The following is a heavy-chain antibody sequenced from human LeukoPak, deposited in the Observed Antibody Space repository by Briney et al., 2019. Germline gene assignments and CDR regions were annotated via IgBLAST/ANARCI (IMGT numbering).Heavy chain of an antibody. J-gene: IGHJ4*02. CDR2: IFYSET. CDR3: AILSLTTNFDY. Sequence: SQTLSLTCTVSGGSISSSTYYWGWIRQPPGKGLEWIGNIFYSETYYNPSLQSRVTISVDTSKNQFSLKLSSVTAADTAVYYCAILSLTTNFDYWGQGTLVTVSS. CDR1: GGSISSSTYY. V-gene: IGHV4-39*01. D-gene: IGHD4/OR15-4a*01.